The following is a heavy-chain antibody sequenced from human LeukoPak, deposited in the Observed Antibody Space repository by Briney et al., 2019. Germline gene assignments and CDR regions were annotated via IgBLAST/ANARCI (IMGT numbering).Heavy chain of an antibody. CDR1: GFTFSSYG. D-gene: IGHD6-19*01. Sequence: GGSLRLSCAASGFTFSSYGMHWVRQAPGKGLEWVAVIWYDGSNKYYADSVKGRFTISRDNSKNTLYLQMNSLRAEDTAVYYCARDDIAVAGQDYWGQGTLVTVSS. CDR3: ARDDIAVAGQDY. V-gene: IGHV3-33*01. CDR2: IWYDGSNK. J-gene: IGHJ4*02.